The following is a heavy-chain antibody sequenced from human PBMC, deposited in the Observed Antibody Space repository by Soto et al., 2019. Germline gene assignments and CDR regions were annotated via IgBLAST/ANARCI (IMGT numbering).Heavy chain of an antibody. D-gene: IGHD1-26*01. Sequence: SESLSLTCTVSGGSISSGGYYWSWIRQHPGKGLEWIGYIYYGGSTYYNPSLKSRVTISVDTSKNQFSLKLSSVTAADTAVYYCARDGGGATYFDYWGQGTLVTVSS. J-gene: IGHJ4*02. CDR3: ARDGGGATYFDY. CDR1: GGSISSGGYY. V-gene: IGHV4-31*03. CDR2: IYYGGST.